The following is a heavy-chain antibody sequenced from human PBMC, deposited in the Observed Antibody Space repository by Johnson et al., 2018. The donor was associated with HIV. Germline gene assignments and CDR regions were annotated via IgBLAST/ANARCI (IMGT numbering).Heavy chain of an antibody. Sequence: QMLLVESGGGVVQTGTSLRLSCAASGFTFNTYGMHWVRQAPGKGLEWVAVISYDGSNKYYADSVKGRFTISRDNSKNTLYLQMNSLRAEDTAVYYCARAGARPFDIWGQGTMVTVSS. CDR1: GFTFNTYG. J-gene: IGHJ3*02. D-gene: IGHD1-14*01. CDR2: ISYDGSNK. V-gene: IGHV3-30*03. CDR3: ARAGARPFDI.